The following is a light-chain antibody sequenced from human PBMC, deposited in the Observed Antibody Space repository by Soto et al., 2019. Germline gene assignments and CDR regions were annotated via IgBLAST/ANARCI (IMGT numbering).Light chain of an antibody. CDR2: EVS. V-gene: IGLV2-14*01. CDR1: TSDVGHYNY. CDR3: CSFAGTYTLYV. Sequence: QSVLTQPASVSGSPGQSITISCTGTTSDVGHYNYVSWHQQHPGKAPKLMIYEVSDRPSGVSNRFSGSKSGNTASLTISGLQAEDEADYYCCSFAGTYTLYVFGIGTKVTVL. J-gene: IGLJ1*01.